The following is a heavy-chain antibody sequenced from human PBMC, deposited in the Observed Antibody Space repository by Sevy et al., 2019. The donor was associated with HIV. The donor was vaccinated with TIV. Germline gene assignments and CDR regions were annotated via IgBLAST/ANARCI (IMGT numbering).Heavy chain of an antibody. V-gene: IGHV3-53*01. CDR2: VYSGGAT. CDR3: ARVGYCRGGTCFSGFYYGMDV. CDR1: GFTLTNEF. D-gene: IGHD2-15*01. Sequence: GGSLRLSCAVSGFTLTNEFFSWVRQAPGKGLEWVAVVYSGGATYYADFVKGRFTISRDKSKNTLYLQMKSLRAEDTAVYYCARVGYCRGGTCFSGFYYGMDVWGQRTTVTVSS. J-gene: IGHJ6*02.